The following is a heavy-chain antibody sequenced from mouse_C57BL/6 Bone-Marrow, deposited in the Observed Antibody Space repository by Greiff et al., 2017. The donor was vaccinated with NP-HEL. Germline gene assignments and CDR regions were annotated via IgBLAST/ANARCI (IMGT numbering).Heavy chain of an antibody. Sequence: QVQLKQSGPGLVQPSQSLSITCTVSGFSLTSYGVHWVRQSPGKGLEWLGVIWSGGSTDYNAAFISRLSISKDNSKSQVFFKMNSLQADDTAIYYCAPYWDYDSYYYAMDYWGQGTSVTVSS. CDR2: IWSGGST. V-gene: IGHV2-2*01. J-gene: IGHJ4*01. CDR1: GFSLTSYG. CDR3: APYWDYDSYYYAMDY. D-gene: IGHD2-4*01.